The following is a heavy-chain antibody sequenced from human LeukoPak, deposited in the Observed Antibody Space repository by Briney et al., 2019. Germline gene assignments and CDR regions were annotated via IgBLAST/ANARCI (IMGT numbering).Heavy chain of an antibody. CDR2: ISYDGSNK. CDR1: GFTFSSYA. Sequence: GRSLRLSCAASGFTFSSYAMHWVRQAPGKGLEWVAVISYDGSNKYYADSVKGRFTISRDNSKNTLYLQMSSLRAEDTAVYYCARDKYPVGVRFLEWLLAWFDPWGQGTLVTVSS. D-gene: IGHD3-3*01. J-gene: IGHJ5*02. V-gene: IGHV3-30-3*01. CDR3: ARDKYPVGVRFLEWLLAWFDP.